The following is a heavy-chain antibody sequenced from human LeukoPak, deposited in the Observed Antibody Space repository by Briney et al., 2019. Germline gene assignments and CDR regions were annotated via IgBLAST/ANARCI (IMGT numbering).Heavy chain of an antibody. D-gene: IGHD5-24*01. CDR1: GGSISSSSYY. J-gene: IGHJ4*02. Sequence: KPSETLSLTCTVSGGSISSSSYYWGWIRQPPGKGLEWIGSIYYSGSTYYNPSLKSRVTISVDTSKNQFSLKLSSVTAADTAVYYCARGVEMATIGNWGQGTLVTVSS. CDR2: IYYSGST. CDR3: ARGVEMATIGN. V-gene: IGHV4-39*07.